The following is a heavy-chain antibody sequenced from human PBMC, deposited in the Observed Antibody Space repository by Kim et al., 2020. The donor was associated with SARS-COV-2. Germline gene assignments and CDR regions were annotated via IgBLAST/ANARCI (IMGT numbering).Heavy chain of an antibody. CDR2: K. Sequence: KQYAKSVKGRFTISRDNSKNTRYLQMNTLRAYDTAMYYCTTDWNKGGGDHWGQGTLVTVSS. D-gene: IGHD1-1*01. J-gene: IGHJ4*02. V-gene: IGHV3-30*02. CDR3: TTDWNKGGGDH.